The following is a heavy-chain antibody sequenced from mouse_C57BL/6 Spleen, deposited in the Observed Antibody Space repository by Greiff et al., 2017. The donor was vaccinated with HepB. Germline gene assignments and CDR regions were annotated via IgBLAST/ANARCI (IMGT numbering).Heavy chain of an antibody. CDR2: IDPNSGGT. J-gene: IGHJ3*01. V-gene: IGHV1-72*01. CDR1: GYTFTSYW. Sequence: VQLQQSGAELVKPGASVKLSCKASGYTFTSYWMHWVKQRPGRGLEWIGRIDPNSGGTKYNEKFKSKATLTVDKPSSTAYMQLSSLTSEDSAVEYCAREIYYYGRCYVWSAYWGQGTLVTVSA. CDR3: AREIYYYGRCYVWSAY. D-gene: IGHD1-1*01.